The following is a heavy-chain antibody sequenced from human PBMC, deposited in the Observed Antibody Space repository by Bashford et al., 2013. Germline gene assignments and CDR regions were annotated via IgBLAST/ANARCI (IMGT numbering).Heavy chain of an antibody. D-gene: IGHD5-12*01. Sequence: GSLRLSCAASGFTFSSYAMAWVRQAPGKGLEWVSYVDVASRFIMYADSVKGRFTSSRDNAGNSLYLHMSNLRDEDTAVYYCARDLYPMGYDLDYWGQGTLVTVSS. CDR3: ARDLYPMGYDLDY. CDR1: GFTFSSYA. J-gene: IGHJ4*02. CDR2: VDVASRFI. V-gene: IGHV3-48*02.